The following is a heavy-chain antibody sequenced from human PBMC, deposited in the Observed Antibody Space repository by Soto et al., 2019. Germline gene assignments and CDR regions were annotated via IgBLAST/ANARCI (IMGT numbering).Heavy chain of an antibody. CDR3: AYSPYDARPGYCVSYFDY. CDR1: GYTFSSYG. Sequence: ASVKVSCKASGYTFSSYGISWVRQAPGQGLEWMGWISAYNGNTNYAQKLQGRVTMTTDTSTSTAYMELRSLRSDDTAVYYCAYSPYDARPGYCVSYFDYWGQGTLVTVSS. J-gene: IGHJ4*02. CDR2: ISAYNGNT. V-gene: IGHV1-18*01. D-gene: IGHD3-9*01.